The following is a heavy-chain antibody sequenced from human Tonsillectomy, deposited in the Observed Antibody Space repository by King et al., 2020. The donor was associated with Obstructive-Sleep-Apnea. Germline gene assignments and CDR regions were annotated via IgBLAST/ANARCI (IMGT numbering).Heavy chain of an antibody. CDR2: IIPIFGTA. CDR1: GGTFSSYD. D-gene: IGHD1-26*01. V-gene: IGHV1-69*01. J-gene: IGHJ4*02. CDR3: ARDPGGSEGVGYFDY. Sequence: QLVQSGAEVKKPGSSVKISCKASGGTFSSYDFSWVRQAPGQGLEWMGGIIPIFGTANYAQKFQGRVTITADESTRTAYMELSSLRTEDAAVYYCARDPGGSEGVGYFDYWGQGTLVTVSS.